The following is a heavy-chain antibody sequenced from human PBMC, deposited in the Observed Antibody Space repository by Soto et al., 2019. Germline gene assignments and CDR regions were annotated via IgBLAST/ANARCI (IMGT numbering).Heavy chain of an antibody. D-gene: IGHD2-21*02. V-gene: IGHV4-34*01. J-gene: IGHJ4*03. Sequence: CSVYGGCFSGYYWSCIRHPPGKGLEWIGEINHSGTINFNPSLKSRLTISLDTSKKHFSLKLRSVTEADPDAYYFARADRPLRTSYRLDDWGQVT. CDR3: ARADRPLRTSYRLDD. CDR1: GGCFSGYY. CDR2: INHSGTI.